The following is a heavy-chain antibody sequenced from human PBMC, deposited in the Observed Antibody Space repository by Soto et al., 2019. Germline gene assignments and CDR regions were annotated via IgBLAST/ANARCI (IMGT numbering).Heavy chain of an antibody. CDR3: AGSSYSGVAARPGYFDY. Sequence: PSETLSLTCTVSGGSISSSSYYWGWIRQPPGKGLEWIGSIYYSGSTYYNPSLKSRVTISVDTSKNQFSLKLSSVTAADTAVYYCAGSSYSGVAARPGYFDYWGQGTLVTVSS. J-gene: IGHJ4*02. CDR1: GGSISSSSYY. CDR2: IYYSGST. D-gene: IGHD6-25*01. V-gene: IGHV4-39*01.